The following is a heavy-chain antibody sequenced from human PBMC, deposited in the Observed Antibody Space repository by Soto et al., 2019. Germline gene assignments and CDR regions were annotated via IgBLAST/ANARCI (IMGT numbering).Heavy chain of an antibody. D-gene: IGHD2-2*01. CDR3: ACRVPAAGYYYGIDV. J-gene: IGHJ6*02. CDR1: GGTFSSYA. V-gene: IGHV1-69*12. Sequence: QVQLVQSGAEVKKPGSSVKVSCKASGGTFSSYAISWVRQAPGQGLEWMGGIIPIFGTVNDAQKFQGRVTITADDSTSTAYMELSSLRYEDTARYCCACRVPAAGYYYGIDVWGQGTTVIVSS. CDR2: IIPIFGTV.